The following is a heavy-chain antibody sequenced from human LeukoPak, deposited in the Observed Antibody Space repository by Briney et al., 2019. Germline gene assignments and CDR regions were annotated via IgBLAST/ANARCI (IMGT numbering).Heavy chain of an antibody. J-gene: IGHJ4*02. CDR2: INHGGST. Sequence: SETLSLTCAVYGGSFSGYYWSWIRQPPGKGLEWIGEINHGGSTNYNPSLKSRVTISVDTSKNQFSLKLSSVTAADTAVYYCARRGYTAPFDYWGQGTLVTVSS. CDR3: ARRGYTAPFDY. V-gene: IGHV4-34*01. D-gene: IGHD3-16*02. CDR1: GGSFSGYY.